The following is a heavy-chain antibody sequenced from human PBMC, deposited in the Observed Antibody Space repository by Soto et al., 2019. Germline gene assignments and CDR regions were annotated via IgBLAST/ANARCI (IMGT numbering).Heavy chain of an antibody. V-gene: IGHV3-23*01. D-gene: IGHD1-7*01. CDR3: AKDGAKLELVYYFDY. CDR1: GFTFSSYA. CDR2: ISGSGGST. Sequence: PGGSLRLSCAASGFTFSSYAMSWVRQAPGKGLEWVSAISGSGGSTYYADSVKGRFAISRDNSKNTLYLQMNSLRAEDTAVYYCAKDGAKLELVYYFDYWGQGTLVTVSS. J-gene: IGHJ4*02.